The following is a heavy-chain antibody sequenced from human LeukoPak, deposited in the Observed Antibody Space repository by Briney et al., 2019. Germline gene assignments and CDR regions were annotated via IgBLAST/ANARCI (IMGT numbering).Heavy chain of an antibody. D-gene: IGHD5-18*01. CDR1: GGTFSSYA. J-gene: IGHJ4*02. CDR2: IIPIFGTA. CDR3: ARARAHQLWFNFDY. V-gene: IGHV1-69*13. Sequence: SVRVSCKASGGTFSSYAISWVRQAPGQGLEWMGGIIPIFGTANYAQKFQGRVTITADESTSTAYMELSSLRSEDTAVYYCARARAHQLWFNFDYWGQGTLVTVSS.